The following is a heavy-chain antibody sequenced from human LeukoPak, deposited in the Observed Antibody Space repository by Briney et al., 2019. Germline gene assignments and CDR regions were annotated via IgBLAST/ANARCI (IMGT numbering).Heavy chain of an antibody. V-gene: IGHV4-4*02. D-gene: IGHD1-26*01. CDR3: ARGRTGSYLGDAFDI. CDR1: GGSISSSNW. Sequence: SGTLSLTCAVSGGSISSSNWWSWVRQPPGKGLEWIGEIYHSGSTNYNPSLKSRVTISVDKSKNQFSLKLSSVTAADTAVYYCARGRTGSYLGDAFDIWGQGTMVTVSS. CDR2: IYHSGST. J-gene: IGHJ3*02.